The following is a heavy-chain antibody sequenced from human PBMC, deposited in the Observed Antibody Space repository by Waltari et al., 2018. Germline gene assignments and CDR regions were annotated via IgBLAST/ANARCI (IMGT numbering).Heavy chain of an antibody. V-gene: IGHV3-48*01. CDR1: GFTFSSYS. CDR3: AREGDSSWSNYYYGMDV. D-gene: IGHD6-13*01. Sequence: EVQLVESGGGLVQPGGSLRLYCAASGFTFSSYSMNWVRQAPGKGLEWVSYISSSSSTIYYADSVKGRFTISRDNAKNSLYLQMNSLRAEDTAVYYCAREGDSSWSNYYYGMDVWGQGTTVTVSS. J-gene: IGHJ6*02. CDR2: ISSSSSTI.